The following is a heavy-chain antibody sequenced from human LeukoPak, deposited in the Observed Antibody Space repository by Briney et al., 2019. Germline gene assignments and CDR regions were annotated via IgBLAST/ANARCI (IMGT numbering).Heavy chain of an antibody. CDR2: IYYSGST. V-gene: IGHV4-39*07. Sequence: PSETLSLTCTVSGGSISSSSYYWGWIRQPPGKGLEWIGSIYYSGSTYYNPSLKSRVTISVDTSKNQFSLKLSSVTAADTAVYYCARGQRSYGTHDAFDIWGQGTMVTVSS. CDR3: ARGQRSYGTHDAFDI. J-gene: IGHJ3*02. CDR1: GGSISSSSYY. D-gene: IGHD5-18*01.